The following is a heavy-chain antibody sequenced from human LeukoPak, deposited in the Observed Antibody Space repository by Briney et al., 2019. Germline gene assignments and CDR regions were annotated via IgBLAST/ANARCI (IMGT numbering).Heavy chain of an antibody. CDR3: ARDYCDRSVYHYRHAFDL. V-gene: IGHV4-4*02. CDR1: GGSLSSSNW. Sequence: SQTLSLTCAVSGGSLSSSNWWSWVRQPPRKGLEWIGEIYHSGSTNYNASLKSRVTKSVDKSKNQYSLELSSVTAADTAVYYCARDYCDRSVYHYRHAFDLWGQGTLVTVSS. CDR2: IYHSGST. D-gene: IGHD3-22*01. J-gene: IGHJ3*01.